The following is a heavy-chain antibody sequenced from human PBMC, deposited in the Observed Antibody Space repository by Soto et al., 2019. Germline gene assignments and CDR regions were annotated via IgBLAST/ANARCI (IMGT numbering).Heavy chain of an antibody. J-gene: IGHJ3*02. D-gene: IGHD1-7*01. CDR2: IHYSGST. CDR3: ARKKSGTITGSGTFDI. CDR1: GGSISSSSHY. Sequence: QLQLQESGPGLVRPSETLSLTCIVSGGSISSSSHYWGWIRQPPGKGLEWIGSIHYSGSTFNNPSLQSRVTMSVDTSKNQFSQKVTSVTAADTAVYYCARKKSGTITGSGTFDIWGRGTMVTVSS. V-gene: IGHV4-39*01.